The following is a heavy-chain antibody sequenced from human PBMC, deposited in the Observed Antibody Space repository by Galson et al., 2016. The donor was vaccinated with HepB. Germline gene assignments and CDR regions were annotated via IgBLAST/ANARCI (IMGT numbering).Heavy chain of an antibody. D-gene: IGHD2-15*01. V-gene: IGHV2-5*01. J-gene: IGHJ4*02. CDR3: AHRTEERGGSPFDY. CDR2: IYWNNDK. CDR1: GFSLTTSGVG. Sequence: PALVKPTQTLTLTCTFSGFSLTTSGVGVGWIRQPPGKALEWLALIYWNNDKRYSPSLRSRLTITKDTSKNQVALTMTNMDPVDTATCYCAHRTEERGGSPFDYWGQGTLVTVSS.